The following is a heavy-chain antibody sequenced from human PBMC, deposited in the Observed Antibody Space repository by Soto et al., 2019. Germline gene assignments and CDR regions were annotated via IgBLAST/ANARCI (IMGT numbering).Heavy chain of an antibody. CDR2: ISYSGNT. CDR3: ARAPKMLSRSCFDF. Sequence: PSGSMSLTCTVSGGSINNFYWSWTRQPPGKGLEWIGYISYSGNTNYNPSLKSRVSISVDTSKNQLSLNLTSVTAADTAVYYCARAPKMLSRSCFDFWGQGTPVTVSS. D-gene: IGHD3-16*01. CDR1: GGSINNFY. V-gene: IGHV4-59*01. J-gene: IGHJ4*03.